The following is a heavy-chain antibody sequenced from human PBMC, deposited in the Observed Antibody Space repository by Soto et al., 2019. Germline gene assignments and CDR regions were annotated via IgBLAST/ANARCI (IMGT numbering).Heavy chain of an antibody. CDR3: ARVSLKVVVITKGIYYYGMDV. CDR2: INHSGST. V-gene: IGHV4-34*01. Sequence: SESLSPAGAVHVGSCSGYYWSWIRQPPGKGLEWIGEINHSGSTNYNPSLKSRVTISVDTSKNQFPLKLSSVTAADTAVYYCARVSLKVVVITKGIYYYGMDVWGQGTTVTVSS. J-gene: IGHJ6*02. CDR1: VGSCSGYY. D-gene: IGHD3-22*01.